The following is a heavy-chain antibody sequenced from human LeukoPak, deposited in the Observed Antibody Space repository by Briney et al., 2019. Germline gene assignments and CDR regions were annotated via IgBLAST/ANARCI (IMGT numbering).Heavy chain of an antibody. J-gene: IGHJ4*02. CDR1: GFTFGDYA. Sequence: GGSLRLSCTASGFTFGDYAMTWVRQAPGKGLEWVGFIRSKIYGGTPEYAASVKGRFTISRDDSKGIAYLQMNSLKTEDKAVYYCTRDQTPYYWGQGTLVTVSS. V-gene: IGHV3-49*04. CDR3: TRDQTPYY. CDR2: IRSKIYGGTP.